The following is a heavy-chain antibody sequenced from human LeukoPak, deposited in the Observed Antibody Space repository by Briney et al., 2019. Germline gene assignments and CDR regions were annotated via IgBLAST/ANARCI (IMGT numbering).Heavy chain of an antibody. J-gene: IGHJ4*02. CDR3: ATRSIVGAPARSFDY. CDR1: GYTLTELS. Sequence: GASVKVSCKVSGYTLTELSMHWVRQAPGKGLEWMGGFDPEDGETIYAQKFRGRVTMTEDTSTDTAYMELSSLRSEDTAVYYCATRSIVGAPARSFDYWGQGTLVTVSS. CDR2: FDPEDGET. V-gene: IGHV1-24*01. D-gene: IGHD1-26*01.